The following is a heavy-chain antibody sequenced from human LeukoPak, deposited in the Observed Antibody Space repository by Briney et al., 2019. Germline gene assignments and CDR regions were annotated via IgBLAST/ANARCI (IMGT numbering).Heavy chain of an antibody. CDR1: GFPFSSYV. CDR3: ARRRSGVILPIFSGPADY. CDR2: ISNDGSDK. Sequence: SGGSLRLSCAASGFPFSSYVMHWVRQAPGKGLEWVTLISNDGSDKYYAGSAKGRFTISRDNSKNTLYLQINSLRPEDTAVYYCARRRSGVILPIFSGPADYWGQGTLVTVSS. V-gene: IGHV3-30*04. D-gene: IGHD3-22*01. J-gene: IGHJ4*02.